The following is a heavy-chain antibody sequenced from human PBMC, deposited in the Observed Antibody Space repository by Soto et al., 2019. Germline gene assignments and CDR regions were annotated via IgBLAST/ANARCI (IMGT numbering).Heavy chain of an antibody. D-gene: IGHD4-17*01. V-gene: IGHV4-59*01. Sequence: PSETLSLTCTVSGGSICSYYWSWIRQPPGKGLEWIGYIYYSGGTNYNPSLKSRVTISVDTSKNQFSLKLSSVTAADTAVYYCARRYGASFDYWGQGTLVTVSS. CDR2: IYYSGGT. CDR1: GGSICSYY. J-gene: IGHJ4*02. CDR3: ARRYGASFDY.